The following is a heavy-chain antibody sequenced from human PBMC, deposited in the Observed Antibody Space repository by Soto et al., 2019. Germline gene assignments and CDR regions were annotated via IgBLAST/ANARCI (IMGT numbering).Heavy chain of an antibody. CDR3: AGGVVRGANLIDH. CDR1: GGSISSGGYY. Sequence: QVQLQESGPGLVKPSQTLSLTCTVSGGSISSGGYYWRWIRQHPGKGLEWIRYIYYSGSTYYNASLTSRVTITVDTSKNQFSLKLSSVTAADTAVYYCAGGVVRGANLIDHWGQGTLVTDSS. CDR2: IYYSGST. D-gene: IGHD3-10*01. J-gene: IGHJ4*02. V-gene: IGHV4-31*03.